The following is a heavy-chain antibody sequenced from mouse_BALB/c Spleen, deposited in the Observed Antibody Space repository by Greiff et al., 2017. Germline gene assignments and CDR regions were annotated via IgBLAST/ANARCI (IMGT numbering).Heavy chain of an antibody. D-gene: IGHD2-4*01. V-gene: IGHV5-4*02. CDR3: ARADDYDRGYYAMDY. CDR1: GFTFSDYY. Sequence: EVMLVESGGGLVKPGGSLKLSCAASGFTFSDYYMYWVRQTPEKRLEWVATISDGGSYTYYPDSVKGRFTISRDNAKNNLYLQMSSLKSEDTAMYYCARADDYDRGYYAMDYWGQGTSVTVSS. CDR2: ISDGGSYT. J-gene: IGHJ4*01.